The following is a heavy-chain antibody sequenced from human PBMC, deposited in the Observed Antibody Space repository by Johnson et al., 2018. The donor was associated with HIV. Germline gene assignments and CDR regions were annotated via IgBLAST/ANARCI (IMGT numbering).Heavy chain of an antibody. D-gene: IGHD6-19*01. V-gene: IGHV3-9*01. CDR1: GLTFDDYA. CDR3: AKVFKVRVAGAFDI. J-gene: IGHJ3*02. Sequence: VQLVESGGGLVQPGRSLRLSCAASGLTFDDYAMHWVRQAPGKGLEWVSGISWNSGSIGYADSVKGRFTISRDNAKNSLYLQMNSLRAEDTALYYCAKVFKVRVAGAFDIWGQGTMVTVSS. CDR2: ISWNSGSI.